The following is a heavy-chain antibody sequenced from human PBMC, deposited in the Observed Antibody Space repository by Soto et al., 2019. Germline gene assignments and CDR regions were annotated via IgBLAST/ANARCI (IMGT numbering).Heavy chain of an antibody. CDR2: IWYDGSNK. Sequence: QVQLVESGGGVVQPGRSLRLSCAASGFTFSSYGMHWVRQAPGKGLEWVAVIWYDGSNKYYADSVKSRFTISRDNSKNTLYLQMNSLRAEDTGVYYCARDNSSGYYYEDYWGQGTLVTVSS. V-gene: IGHV3-33*01. J-gene: IGHJ4*02. CDR1: GFTFSSYG. D-gene: IGHD3-22*01. CDR3: ARDNSSGYYYEDY.